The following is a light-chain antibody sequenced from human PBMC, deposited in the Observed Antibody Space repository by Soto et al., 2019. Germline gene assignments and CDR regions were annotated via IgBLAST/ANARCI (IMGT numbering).Light chain of an antibody. V-gene: IGLV2-14*01. CDR2: EVS. CDR1: SSDVGGYNY. Sequence: QSALTQPASVSGSPGQSITISCTGTSSDVGGYNYVSWYQQHPGKAPKLMIYEVSNRPSGVSNRFSGSKSGYTASLTISVLHAEDDADYYCSSHTSSNSPNVFGTGTNVTVL. CDR3: SSHTSSNSPNV. J-gene: IGLJ1*01.